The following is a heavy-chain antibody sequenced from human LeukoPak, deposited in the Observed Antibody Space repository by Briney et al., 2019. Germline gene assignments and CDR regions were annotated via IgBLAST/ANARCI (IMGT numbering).Heavy chain of an antibody. D-gene: IGHD3-9*01. CDR2: ISYDGIHK. CDR3: ARGPLYNYDILTGYDY. Sequence: PGGSLRLSCVGSQFTFNSYALHWVRQAPGKGLEWVAVISYDGIHKYYADSVKGRFTISRDNSRNTLYLRMDSLRAEDTAVYYCARGPLYNYDILTGYDYWGQGTLVTVSS. CDR1: QFTFNSYA. J-gene: IGHJ4*02. V-gene: IGHV3-30-3*01.